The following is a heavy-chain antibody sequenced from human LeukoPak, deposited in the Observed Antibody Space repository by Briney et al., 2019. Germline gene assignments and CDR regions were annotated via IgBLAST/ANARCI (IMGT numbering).Heavy chain of an antibody. CDR3: ARDLRADYGDYYFDY. Sequence: ASVKVSCKASGGTFSSYAISWVRQAPGQGLEWMGGIIPIFGTANYEQKFQGRVTITTDESTSTAYMELSSLRSEDTAVYYCARDLRADYGDYYFDYWGQGTLVTVSS. D-gene: IGHD4-17*01. CDR2: IIPIFGTA. V-gene: IGHV1-69*05. J-gene: IGHJ4*02. CDR1: GGTFSSYA.